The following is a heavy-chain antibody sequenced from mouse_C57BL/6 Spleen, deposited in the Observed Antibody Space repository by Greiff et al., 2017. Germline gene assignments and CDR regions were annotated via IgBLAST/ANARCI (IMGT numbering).Heavy chain of an antibody. CDR2: ISNLAYSI. CDR3: ARTPSDWYFDV. J-gene: IGHJ1*03. Sequence: EVKLVESGGGLVQPGGSLKLSCAASGFTFSDYGMAWVRQAPRKGPEWVAFISNLAYSIYYADTVTGRFTIARENAKNTLYLEMSSLRSEDTAMYYCARTPSDWYFDVWGTGTTVTVSS. V-gene: IGHV5-15*01. CDR1: GFTFSDYG.